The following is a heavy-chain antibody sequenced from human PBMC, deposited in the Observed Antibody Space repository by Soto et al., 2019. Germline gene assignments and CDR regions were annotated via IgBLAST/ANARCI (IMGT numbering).Heavy chain of an antibody. CDR3: ARCYCSVGSCYTCWHFDL. Sequence: QVQLEQSGAEVKKRGASVRVSCKASGYSFNDYGMSWVRQAPGQGLEWMGWIGPYEGVTNHAQTFQGRVTMTVDTSTTTADMELRSLRSDDTAIYYCARCYCSVGSCYTCWHFDLWGPGTLVTVTA. CDR2: IGPYEGVT. V-gene: IGHV1-18*01. CDR1: GYSFNDYG. J-gene: IGHJ2*01. D-gene: IGHD2-15*01.